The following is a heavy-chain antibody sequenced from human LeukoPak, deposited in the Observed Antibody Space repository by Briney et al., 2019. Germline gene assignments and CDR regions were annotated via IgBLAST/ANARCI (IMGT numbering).Heavy chain of an antibody. Sequence: GASVTVSFTASGYTFTSYYMHWVRQAPGQGLEWMGIINPSGGSTSYAQKFQGRVTMTRDTSTSTVYMELSSLRSEDTAVYYCARDVCSGGSCYSGSLNWFDPWGQGTLVTVSS. D-gene: IGHD2-15*01. V-gene: IGHV1-46*01. J-gene: IGHJ5*02. CDR2: INPSGGST. CDR3: ARDVCSGGSCYSGSLNWFDP. CDR1: GYTFTSYY.